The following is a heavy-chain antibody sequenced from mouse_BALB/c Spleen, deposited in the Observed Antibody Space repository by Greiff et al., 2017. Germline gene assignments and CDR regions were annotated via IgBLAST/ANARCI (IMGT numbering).Heavy chain of an antibody. CDR3: ARRKY. CDR2: ISSGGSYT. V-gene: IGHV5-9-3*01. CDR1: GFTFSSYA. Sequence: EVHLVESGGGLVKPGGSLKLSCAASGFTFSSYAMSWVRQTPEKRLEWVATISSGGSYTYYPDSVKGRFTISRDNAKNTLYLQMSSLRSEDTAMYYCARRKYWGQGTTLTVSS. J-gene: IGHJ2*01.